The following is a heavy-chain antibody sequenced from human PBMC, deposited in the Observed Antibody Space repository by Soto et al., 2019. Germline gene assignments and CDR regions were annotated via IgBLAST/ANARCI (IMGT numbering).Heavy chain of an antibody. CDR1: GFSLSTSGVG. D-gene: IGHD2-15*01. V-gene: IGHV2-5*02. Sequence: QITLKESGPTLVKPTQTLTLTCTFSGFSLSTSGVGVGWIRQPPGKALEWLALIYWDDDNGYSPSLKSRLTITTDTSKIHVVLTMTHVDPVDTATYYCAHAAASYCSGRSCYLGGNWYFDLWGRGTLVTVSS. CDR2: IYWDDDN. CDR3: AHAAASYCSGRSCYLGGNWYFDL. J-gene: IGHJ2*01.